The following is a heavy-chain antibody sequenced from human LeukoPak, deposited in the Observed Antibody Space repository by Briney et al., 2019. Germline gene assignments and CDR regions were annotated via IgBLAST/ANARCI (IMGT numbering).Heavy chain of an antibody. CDR1: GFTVSSNY. Sequence: GGSLRLSCAASGFTVSSNYMSWVRQAPGKGLEWVSVIYSGGSTYYADSVKGRFTISRDYSKNTLYLQMNSLRAEDTAVYYCASTDSSGYSYYGMDVWGQGTTVTVSS. D-gene: IGHD3-22*01. J-gene: IGHJ6*02. CDR3: ASTDSSGYSYYGMDV. CDR2: IYSGGST. V-gene: IGHV3-53*01.